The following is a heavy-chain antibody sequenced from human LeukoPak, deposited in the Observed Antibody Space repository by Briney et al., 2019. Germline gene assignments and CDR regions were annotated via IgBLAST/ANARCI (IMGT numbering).Heavy chain of an antibody. CDR3: AGDETTVNFAFDI. CDR1: GYTFTSYG. J-gene: IGHJ3*02. Sequence: ASVSVSCKASGYTFTSYGISWVRQAPGQGLEWMGWISAYNGNTNYAQKLQGRVTMTTDTSTSTAYMELRSLRSEDTAVYYCAGDETTVNFAFDIWGQGTMVTVSS. D-gene: IGHD4-17*01. CDR2: ISAYNGNT. V-gene: IGHV1-18*01.